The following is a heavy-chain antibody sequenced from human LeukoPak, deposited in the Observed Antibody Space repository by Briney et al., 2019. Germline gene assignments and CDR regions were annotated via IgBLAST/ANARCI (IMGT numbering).Heavy chain of an antibody. D-gene: IGHD6-19*01. CDR3: ARDLRSGWHWPLTGDFDY. V-gene: IGHV3-30-3*01. Sequence: PGGSLRLSCGASGFTFSNYALHWVRQAPGKGLEWVAVISYDGSNKYYADSVKGRFTISRDNSKNTLYLQMNSLRAEDTAVYYCARDLRSGWHWPLTGDFDYWGQGTLVTVSS. CDR1: GFTFSNYA. CDR2: ISYDGSNK. J-gene: IGHJ4*02.